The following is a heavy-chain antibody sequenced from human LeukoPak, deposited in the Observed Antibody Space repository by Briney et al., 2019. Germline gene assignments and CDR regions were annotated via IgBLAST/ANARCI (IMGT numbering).Heavy chain of an antibody. Sequence: SETLSLTCTVSGGSISSSSYYWGWIRQPPGKGLEWIGSIYYSGSTYYNPSLKSRVTISVDTSKNQFSLKLSSVTAADTAVYYCARERDAGYSSGWYEPPPYYFDYWGQGTLVTVSS. V-gene: IGHV4-39*07. J-gene: IGHJ4*02. D-gene: IGHD6-19*01. CDR3: ARERDAGYSSGWYEPPPYYFDY. CDR1: GGSISSSSYY. CDR2: IYYSGST.